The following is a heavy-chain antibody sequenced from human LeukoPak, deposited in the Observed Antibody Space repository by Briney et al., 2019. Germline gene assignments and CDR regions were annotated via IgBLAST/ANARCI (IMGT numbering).Heavy chain of an antibody. CDR3: AKDEVDTSRY. CDR1: GFTLSSYA. CDR2: INGRGGST. Sequence: GGSLTLSCVASGFTLSSYAMSWVRPAPGKGLEWVSAINGRGGSTYYADSVKGRFTISRDNPKKTLYLQINRQRAQTTHVYYCAKDEVDTSRYWGQGTLVTVSS. D-gene: IGHD5-18*01. V-gene: IGHV3-23*01. J-gene: IGHJ4*02.